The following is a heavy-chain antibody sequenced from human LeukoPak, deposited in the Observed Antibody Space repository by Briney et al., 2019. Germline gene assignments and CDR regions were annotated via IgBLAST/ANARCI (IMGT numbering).Heavy chain of an antibody. J-gene: IGHJ3*02. Sequence: PSETLSLTCTVSGGSISSYYWSWIRQPPGKGLEWIGYIYYSGSTNYNPSLKSRVTISVDTSKNQFSLKLSSVTAADTAVYYCARRATDAFDIWGQGTMVTVSS. CDR1: GGSISSYY. CDR3: ARRATDAFDI. CDR2: IYYSGST. V-gene: IGHV4-59*08.